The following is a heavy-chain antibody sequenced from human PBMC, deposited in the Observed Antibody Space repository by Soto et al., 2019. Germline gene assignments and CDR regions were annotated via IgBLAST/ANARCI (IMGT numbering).Heavy chain of an antibody. CDR3: TRDNGDLVVVTARSRHGFDP. CDR2: ISHGGSYK. J-gene: IGHJ5*02. D-gene: IGHD2-21*02. Sequence: GGSLRLSCVASGFNFSDHGMHWVRQAPGKGLEWVAGISHGGSYKHYGDSVKVRFANSRDNSMSTVHLEMNSLRPDDTALYYCTRDNGDLVVVTARSRHGFDPWGHGTLVTVAS. V-gene: IGHV3-30*03. CDR1: GFNFSDHG.